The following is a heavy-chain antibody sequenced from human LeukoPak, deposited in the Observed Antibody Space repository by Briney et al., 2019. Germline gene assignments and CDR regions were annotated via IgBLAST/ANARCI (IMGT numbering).Heavy chain of an antibody. Sequence: ASVKVSCKASGYTFTGYYMHWVRQAPGQGLEWMGWINPNSGGTNYAQKFQGRVTMTRDTSISTAYMELSSLRSEDTAVYYCARDAYSSENWFDPWGQGTLVTVSS. V-gene: IGHV1-2*02. CDR1: GYTFTGYY. CDR3: ARDAYSSENWFDP. J-gene: IGHJ5*02. CDR2: INPNSGGT. D-gene: IGHD6-25*01.